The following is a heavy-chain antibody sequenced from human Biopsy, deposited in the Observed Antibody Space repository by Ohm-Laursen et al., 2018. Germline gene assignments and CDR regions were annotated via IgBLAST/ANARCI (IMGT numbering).Heavy chain of an antibody. CDR3: ARHGVYGDLRMDY. V-gene: IGHV4-39*01. D-gene: IGHD4-17*01. Sequence: SQTLSLTCTVSGGFISSSSYYWGWIRQPPGKGLEWIGSISYTGSTHDNPSLTSRVTISVDTSKNQFSLKLYSLTAADTAVYNCARHGVYGDLRMDYWGQGTLVTVSS. CDR2: ISYTGST. J-gene: IGHJ4*02. CDR1: GGFISSSSYY.